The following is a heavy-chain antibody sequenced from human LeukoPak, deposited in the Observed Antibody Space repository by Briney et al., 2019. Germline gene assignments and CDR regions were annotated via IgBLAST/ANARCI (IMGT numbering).Heavy chain of an antibody. Sequence: PGGSLRLSCAASGFTFSEYWMNWVRQAPGKGLEWVSSIKADGSEAHYADSVKGRCTISRDDAKNSLYLQMNSLRTEDTALYYCAKDMWRFGELDYDYWGQGTLVTVSS. CDR3: AKDMWRFGELDYDY. CDR1: GFTFSEYW. J-gene: IGHJ4*02. V-gene: IGHV3-7*05. CDR2: IKADGSEA. D-gene: IGHD3-10*01.